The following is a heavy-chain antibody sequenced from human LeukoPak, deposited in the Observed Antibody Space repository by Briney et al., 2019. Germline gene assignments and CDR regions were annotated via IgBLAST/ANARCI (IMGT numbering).Heavy chain of an antibody. V-gene: IGHV3-23*01. CDR3: AKESLGPLDY. J-gene: IGHJ4*02. Sequence: PGGSLRLSCVASGFTSDVMTWVRQAPGKGLEWVSSINTNGDFTYYADSVKGRFTISRDNSKNTLYLQMNSLRAEDTAVYYCAKESLGPLDYWGQGTLVTVSS. CDR1: GFTSDV. CDR2: INTNGDFT.